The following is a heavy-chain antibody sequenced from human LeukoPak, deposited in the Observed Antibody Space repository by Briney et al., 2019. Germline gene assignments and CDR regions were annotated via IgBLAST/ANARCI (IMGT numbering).Heavy chain of an antibody. CDR2: IISSSSYI. D-gene: IGHD3-16*01. CDR1: GFTFSRYS. CDR3: VRRQGDYVWGTPGN. Sequence: GGSLRLSSAASGFTFSRYSMNWVRQPAGKGLEWVSSIISSSSYIYYADSVKGRFTISRNHPKNSTSRQMNSLRAEDTAVAYRVRRQGDYVWGTPGNWGQGTLVTVSS. J-gene: IGHJ4*02. V-gene: IGHV3-21*01.